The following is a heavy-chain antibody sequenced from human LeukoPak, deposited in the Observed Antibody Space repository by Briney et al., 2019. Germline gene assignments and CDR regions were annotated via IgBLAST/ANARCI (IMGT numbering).Heavy chain of an antibody. V-gene: IGHV3-7*01. CDR3: ARDDHPMVATFVDY. CDR1: GFTFSSYW. CDR2: IKQDGSEK. D-gene: IGHD5-12*01. Sequence: GGSLRLSCAASGFTFSSYWMSWVRQAPGKGLEWVANIKQDGSEKYYVDSVKGRFTISRDNAKNSLYLQMNSLRGEDTAVYYCARDDHPMVATFVDYWGQGTLVTVSS. J-gene: IGHJ4*02.